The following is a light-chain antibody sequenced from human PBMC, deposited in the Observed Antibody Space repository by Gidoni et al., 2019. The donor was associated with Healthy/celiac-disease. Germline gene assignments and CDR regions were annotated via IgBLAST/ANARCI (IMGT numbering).Light chain of an antibody. V-gene: IGKV1-9*01. Sequence: DIQLTQSPSFLSASVGDRVTITCRASQGISSYLAWYQQKPGKAPKLLIYAASTLQSGVPSRFSGSGSGTEFTLTISNLQPEDFATYYCQQLNSYPITFGQXTRLEIK. CDR2: AAS. CDR1: QGISSY. J-gene: IGKJ5*01. CDR3: QQLNSYPIT.